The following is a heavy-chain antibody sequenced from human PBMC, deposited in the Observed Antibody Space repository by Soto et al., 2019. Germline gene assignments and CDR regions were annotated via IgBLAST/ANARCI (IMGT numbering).Heavy chain of an antibody. J-gene: IGHJ4*02. V-gene: IGHV3-15*07. CDR3: TTLYSYGHTYDY. Sequence: EVQLVESGGGLVKPGGSLRLSCAASGFTFSNAWMNWVRQAPGKGLEWVGRIKSKTDGGTTDYAAPVKGRFTISRDDSKNTLYLQMNSLKTEDTAVYYSTTLYSYGHTYDYWGQGTLVTVSS. CDR1: GFTFSNAW. D-gene: IGHD5-18*01. CDR2: IKSKTDGGTT.